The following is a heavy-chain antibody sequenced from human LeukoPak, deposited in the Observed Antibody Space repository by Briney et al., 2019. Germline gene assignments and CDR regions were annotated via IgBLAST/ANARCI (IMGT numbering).Heavy chain of an antibody. Sequence: PGGSLRLSCAASGFTVSSNYMSWVRQAPGKGLEWVSVIYSGGSTYYADSVKGRFTISRDNSKNTLYLQMNSLRAEDTAVYYCARAPDHYDSSGPFDYWGQGTLVTVSS. CDR2: IYSGGST. CDR1: GFTVSSNY. J-gene: IGHJ4*02. CDR3: ARAPDHYDSSGPFDY. D-gene: IGHD3-22*01. V-gene: IGHV3-53*01.